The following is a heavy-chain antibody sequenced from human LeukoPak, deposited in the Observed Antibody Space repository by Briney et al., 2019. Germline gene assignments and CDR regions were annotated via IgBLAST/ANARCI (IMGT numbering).Heavy chain of an antibody. CDR1: GNYW. D-gene: IGHD2/OR15-2a*01. CDR2: INSDGSWT. J-gene: IGHJ4*02. Sequence: GGSLRLSCAASGNYWMHWVRQAPGKGPVWVSHINSDGSWTSYADSAKGRFTISKDNAKNTVYLQMNSLRAEDTAVYYCVSFYETYWGRGTLVTVSS. CDR3: VSFYETY. V-gene: IGHV3-74*01.